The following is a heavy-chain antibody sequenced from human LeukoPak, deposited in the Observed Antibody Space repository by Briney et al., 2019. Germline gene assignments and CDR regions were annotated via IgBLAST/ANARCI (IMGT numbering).Heavy chain of an antibody. CDR2: ISSSGSTI. J-gene: IGHJ4*02. V-gene: IGHV3-48*04. D-gene: IGHD3-3*01. CDR1: GFTSSSYA. Sequence: GGSLRLSCAASGFTSSSYAMSWVRQAPGKGLEWVSYISSSGSTIYYADSVKGRFTISRDNAKNSLYLQMNSLRAEDTAVYYCARGGGYYDFWSGYFAWGQGTLVTVSS. CDR3: ARGGGYYDFWSGYFA.